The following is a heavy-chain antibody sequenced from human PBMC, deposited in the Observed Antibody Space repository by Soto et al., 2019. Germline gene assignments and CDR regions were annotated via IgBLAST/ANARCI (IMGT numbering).Heavy chain of an antibody. Sequence: EVHLVESGGGLVHPGMSLRLSCAASGFTFDDYAMHWVRQGPGKGLEWVSGISWKGGIIGYGDSVKGRFTISRDNSKNCRFFQMDSLRVEDTALYYCAKEKTRSGRTCLPLYPSFYMGFWGKGTTVTVSS. CDR2: ISWKGGII. J-gene: IGHJ6*03. CDR1: GFTFDDYA. CDR3: AKEKTRSGRTCLPLYPSFYMGF. D-gene: IGHD2-15*01. V-gene: IGHV3-9*01.